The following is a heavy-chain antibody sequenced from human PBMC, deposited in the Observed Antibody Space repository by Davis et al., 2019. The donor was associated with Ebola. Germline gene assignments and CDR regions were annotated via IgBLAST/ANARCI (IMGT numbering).Heavy chain of an antibody. CDR3: ARRISTGSYYYYYGMDV. J-gene: IGHJ6*02. Sequence: GGPLRLSCPAPGSTFSTYWMSWFRQAPGKGLEWVANIKEDGSEKYYVDSVKGRFTISRANAKTSLYLQMNSLRAEDTAVYYCARRISTGSYYYYYGMDVWGQGTTVTVSS. CDR1: GSTFSTYW. CDR2: IKEDGSEK. D-gene: IGHD4-17*01. V-gene: IGHV3-7*03.